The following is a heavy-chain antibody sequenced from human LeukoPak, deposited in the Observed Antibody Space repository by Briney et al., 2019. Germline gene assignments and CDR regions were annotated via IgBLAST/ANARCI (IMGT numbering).Heavy chain of an antibody. D-gene: IGHD5-18*01. V-gene: IGHV5-51*01. CDR2: IDPGDSET. Sequence: GEFLKISCKGSGYNFTSYWIAWVRQMPGKGLEWMGIIDPGDSETRYSPSFQGQVTISADKSISTAYLQWSSLKASDTAMYYCARHLIQLWSSGAYYYYYGMDVWGQGTTVTVSS. CDR1: GYNFTSYW. J-gene: IGHJ6*02. CDR3: ARHLIQLWSSGAYYYYYGMDV.